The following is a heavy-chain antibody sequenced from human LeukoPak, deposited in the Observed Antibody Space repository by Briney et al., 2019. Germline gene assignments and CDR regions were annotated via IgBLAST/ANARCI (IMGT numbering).Heavy chain of an antibody. CDR3: ARLAAAGTDQGAFDP. Sequence: LGESLKISCKGSGYSFTSYWIGWVRQMPGKGLEWMGIIYPGDSDTRYSPSFQGQVTISADKSISTAYLQWSSLKASDTAMYYCARLAAAGTDQGAFDPWGQGTLVTVSS. V-gene: IGHV5-51*01. CDR1: GYSFTSYW. D-gene: IGHD6-13*01. CDR2: IYPGDSDT. J-gene: IGHJ5*02.